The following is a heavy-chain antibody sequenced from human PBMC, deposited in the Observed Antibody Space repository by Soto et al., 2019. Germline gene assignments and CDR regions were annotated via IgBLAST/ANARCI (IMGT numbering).Heavy chain of an antibody. CDR3: ARDGIAAAGTSWFDP. CDR2: INAGNGNT. Sequence: QVQLVQSGAEEKKPGASVKVSCKASGYTFTSHAMHWVRQAPGQRLEWMGWINAGNGNTKYSQKFQGRVTITTDTSASTAYMELSILISEDTAVYYCARDGIAAAGTSWFDPWGQGTLVTVSS. J-gene: IGHJ5*02. D-gene: IGHD6-13*01. CDR1: GYTFTSHA. V-gene: IGHV1-3*05.